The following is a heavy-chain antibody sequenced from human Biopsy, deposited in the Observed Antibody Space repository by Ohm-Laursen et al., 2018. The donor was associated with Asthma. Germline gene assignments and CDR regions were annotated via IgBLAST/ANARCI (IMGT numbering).Heavy chain of an antibody. J-gene: IGHJ4*02. CDR1: GITFSTYG. V-gene: IGHV3-33*01. Sequence: SLRLSCAASGITFSTYGMHWVRQAPGKGLEWVSFIWYDGRKKTYADSVKGRFTVSRDNSKNTLFLQMNSLRAEDTAVYYCTRGDSSGRSHYYFDYWGQGTLVTVSS. CDR2: IWYDGRKK. CDR3: TRGDSSGRSHYYFDY. D-gene: IGHD3-22*01.